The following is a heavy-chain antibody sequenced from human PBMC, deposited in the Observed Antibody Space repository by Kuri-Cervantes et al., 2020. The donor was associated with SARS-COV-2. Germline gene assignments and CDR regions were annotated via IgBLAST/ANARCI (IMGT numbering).Heavy chain of an antibody. V-gene: IGHV3-74*01. CDR3: VRDGDHWNFDY. CDR1: GFNFGIHW. CDR2: VNSDGSVR. J-gene: IGHJ4*02. Sequence: GGSLRLSCAASGFNFGIHWMHWVRQAPGKGLVWVSRVNSDGSVRRYADSVKGRFTITRDNAKNTVNLQMDNLRAEDTAVYYCVRDGDHWNFDYWGQGTLVTVSS. D-gene: IGHD1-1*01.